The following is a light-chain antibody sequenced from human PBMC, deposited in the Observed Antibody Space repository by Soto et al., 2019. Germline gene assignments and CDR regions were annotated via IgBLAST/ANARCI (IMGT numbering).Light chain of an antibody. CDR1: QSVSNNY. CDR2: GSS. Sequence: EVVLTQSPGTLSLSPGERATLSCRASQSVSNNYFAWYQQKPGQAPRLLIFGSSDRATGIPERFSGSGSGIDFTLTISRLEPEDFAVYYCQQYGSSPPYTFGQGTKLEIK. J-gene: IGKJ2*01. V-gene: IGKV3-20*01. CDR3: QQYGSSPPYT.